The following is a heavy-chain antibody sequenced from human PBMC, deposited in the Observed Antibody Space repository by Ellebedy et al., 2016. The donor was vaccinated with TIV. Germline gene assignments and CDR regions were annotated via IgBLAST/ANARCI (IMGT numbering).Heavy chain of an antibody. CDR2: IYYSGST. CDR3: AKSRVGLRLTRYFDL. CDR1: GGSISSSSYY. J-gene: IGHJ2*01. D-gene: IGHD4-17*01. V-gene: IGHV4-39*07. Sequence: SETLSLTCTVSGGSISSSSYYWGWIRQPPGKGLEWIGSIYYSGSTYYNPSLKSRVTISVDTSKNQFSLKLSSVTAADTAVYYCAKSRVGLRLTRYFDLWGRGTLVTVSS.